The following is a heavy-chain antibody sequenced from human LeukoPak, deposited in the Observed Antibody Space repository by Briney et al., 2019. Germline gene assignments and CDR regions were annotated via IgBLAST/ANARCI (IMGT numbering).Heavy chain of an antibody. CDR2: INHSGSA. Sequence: SETLSLTCAVYGGSFSGYYWSWIRQPPGKGLEWIGEINHSGSANYNPSLKSRVTISVDTSKNQFSLKLSSVTAADTAVYYCARAGTGSAGHDFDYWGQGTLIIVS. D-gene: IGHD1-1*01. CDR3: ARAGTGSAGHDFDY. J-gene: IGHJ4*02. CDR1: GGSFSGYY. V-gene: IGHV4-34*01.